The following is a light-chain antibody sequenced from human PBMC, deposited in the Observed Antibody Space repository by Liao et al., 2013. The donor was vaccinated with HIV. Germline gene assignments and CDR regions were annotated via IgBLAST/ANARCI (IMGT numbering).Light chain of an antibody. V-gene: IGLV3-25*03. Sequence: SYELTQPPSVTVSPGQTATITCSGDKMGHKYVSWYQHKAGQSPVLVIFQDSQRPSGIPVRFSGSSSGTTVTLTISGVQAEDEADYYCQSADSSGTCPVFGGGTKLTVL. CDR2: QDS. CDR3: QSADSSGTCPV. J-gene: IGLJ3*02. CDR1: KMGHKY.